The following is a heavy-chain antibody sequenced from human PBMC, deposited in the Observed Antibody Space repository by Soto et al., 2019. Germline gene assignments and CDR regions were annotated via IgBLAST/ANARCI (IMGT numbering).Heavy chain of an antibody. CDR2: INQDGSER. Sequence: EVQLVESGGGLVQPGGSLRLSCAASGFTFSTCWMMWVRQAPGKGLEWVANINQDGSERYYVDSVKGRFTISRDNDNKSLYLQMNSLRAEDTAIYYCVKDNRGSYWGQGTLVTVSS. V-gene: IGHV3-7*01. CDR1: GFTFSTCW. CDR3: VKDNRGSY. J-gene: IGHJ4*02. D-gene: IGHD3-10*01.